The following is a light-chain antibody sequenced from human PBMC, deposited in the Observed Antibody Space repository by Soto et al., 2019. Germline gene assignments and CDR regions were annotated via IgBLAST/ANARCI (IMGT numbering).Light chain of an antibody. CDR3: CSFAGSSTYV. Sequence: QSALTQPASVSGSPGQSITISCTGTSRDVGSYNLVSWYQQHPGNAPKLIIYEGTKRPSGVSYRFSGSKSGNTASLTISGLQEEYEGDYHCCSFAGSSTYVFGTGTKLTVL. J-gene: IGLJ1*01. CDR2: EGT. V-gene: IGLV2-23*01. CDR1: SRDVGSYNL.